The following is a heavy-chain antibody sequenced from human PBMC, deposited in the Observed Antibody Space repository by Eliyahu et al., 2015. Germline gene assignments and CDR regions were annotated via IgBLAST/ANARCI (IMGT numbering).Heavy chain of an antibody. Sequence: QVQLVQSGAEVKKPGASVKVSCKASGYTFTNSXXYWVRQAPGQGLEWMGIINPSGGGTSYAQKFQDRVTMTRDTSTSTVYMELSSLRSEDTAVYYCARVGGIYTAYPQPLDYWGQGTLVSVSX. CDR1: GYTFTNSX. D-gene: IGHD5-12*01. CDR3: ARVGGIYTAYPQPLDY. CDR2: INPSGGGT. J-gene: IGHJ4*02. V-gene: IGHV1-46*01.